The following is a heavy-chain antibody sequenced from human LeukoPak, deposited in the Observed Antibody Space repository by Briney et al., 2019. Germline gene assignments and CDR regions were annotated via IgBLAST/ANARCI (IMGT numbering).Heavy chain of an antibody. J-gene: IGHJ4*02. CDR2: INPNSGGT. CDR1: GYTFTGYY. CDR3: ARVDYSSSWDFDY. D-gene: IGHD6-13*01. Sequence: ASVKVSCKASGYTFTGYYMHWVRQAPGQGLEWMGWINPNSGGTNYAQKFQGRVTMTRDTSISTAYMELSRLRSDDTAVYYCARVDYSSSWDFDYWGQGTLVTVSS. V-gene: IGHV1-2*02.